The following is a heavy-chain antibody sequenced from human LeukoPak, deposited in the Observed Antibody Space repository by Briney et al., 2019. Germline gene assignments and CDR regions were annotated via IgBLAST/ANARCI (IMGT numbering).Heavy chain of an antibody. CDR2: INPSGGST. CDR3: ARARRDGYNSAYFDY. Sequence: ASVKVSCKASGYTFTSYYMHWVRQAPGQGLEWMGVINPSGGSTSYAQKFQGRVTMTRDMSTSTVYVELSSLRSEDTAVYYCARARRDGYNSAYFDYWGQGTLVTVSS. V-gene: IGHV1-46*01. J-gene: IGHJ4*02. CDR1: GYTFTSYY. D-gene: IGHD5-24*01.